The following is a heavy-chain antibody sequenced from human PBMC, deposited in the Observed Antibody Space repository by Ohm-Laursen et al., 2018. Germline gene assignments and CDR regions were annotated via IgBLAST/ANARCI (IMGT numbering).Heavy chain of an antibody. CDR2: IYYSGST. CDR1: GGSISGYY. V-gene: IGHV4-59*01. CDR3: ARDLGSSTSDRGMDV. D-gene: IGHD2-2*01. J-gene: IGHJ6*02. Sequence: SDTLSLTCIVSGGSISGYYWSWIRQPPGKGLEWIGYIYYSGSTNYNPSLKSRVTISVDTSKNQFSLKLSSVAAADTAVYYCARDLGSSTSDRGMDVWGQGTTVTVSS.